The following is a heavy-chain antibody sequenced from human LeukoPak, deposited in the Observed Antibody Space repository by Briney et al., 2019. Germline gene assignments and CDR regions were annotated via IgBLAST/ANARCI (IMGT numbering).Heavy chain of an antibody. J-gene: IGHJ4*02. V-gene: IGHV4-39*07. D-gene: IGHD6-13*01. Sequence: SETLSLTCTVSGGSISSSSYYWGWIRQPPGKGLEWIGSIYYSGSTYYNPSLKSRVTISVDTSKNQFSLKLSSVTAADTAVYYCARAPAAGVFDYWGQGTLVTVSS. CDR1: GGSISSSSYY. CDR2: IYYSGST. CDR3: ARAPAAGVFDY.